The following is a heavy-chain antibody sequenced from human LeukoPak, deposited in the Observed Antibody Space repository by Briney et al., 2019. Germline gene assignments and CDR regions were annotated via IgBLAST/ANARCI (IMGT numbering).Heavy chain of an antibody. J-gene: IGHJ4*02. CDR3: ARDGQRYCCGGSCYFGY. CDR1: GFTFSSYW. Sequence: PGGSLRLSCAASGFTFSSYWMHWVRQAPGKGLVWVSRINSDGSSTSYADSVKGRFTISRDNAKNTLYLQMNSLRAEDTAVYYCARDGQRYCCGGSCYFGYWGQGTLVTVSS. D-gene: IGHD2-15*01. V-gene: IGHV3-74*01. CDR2: INSDGSST.